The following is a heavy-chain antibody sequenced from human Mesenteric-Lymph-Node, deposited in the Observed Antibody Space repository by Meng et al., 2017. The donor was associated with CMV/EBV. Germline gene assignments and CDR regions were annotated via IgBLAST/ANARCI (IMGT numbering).Heavy chain of an antibody. V-gene: IGHV3-53*01. CDR1: GFTFSSYS. CDR3: ARLFNWGENRY. J-gene: IGHJ4*02. D-gene: IGHD7-27*01. Sequence: GESLKISCAASGFTFSSYSMNWVRQAPGKGLEWVSVIYSGGSTYYADSVKGRFTISRDNSKNTLYLQMNSLRAEDTAVYYCARLFNWGENRYWGQGTLVTVSS. CDR2: IYSGGST.